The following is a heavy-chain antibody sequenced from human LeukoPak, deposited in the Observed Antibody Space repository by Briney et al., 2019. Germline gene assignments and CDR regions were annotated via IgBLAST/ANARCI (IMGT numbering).Heavy chain of an antibody. CDR1: GFTFSSHW. V-gene: IGHV3-74*01. CDR2: INPDGSTT. Sequence: GGSLRLSCAASGFTFSSHWMHWVRQAPGKGPVWLSRINPDGSTTDYADSVKGLFTISRDNSKNTLYLQMNSLRAEDTAVYYCARERYFDYWGQGTLVTVSS. CDR3: ARERYFDY. J-gene: IGHJ4*02.